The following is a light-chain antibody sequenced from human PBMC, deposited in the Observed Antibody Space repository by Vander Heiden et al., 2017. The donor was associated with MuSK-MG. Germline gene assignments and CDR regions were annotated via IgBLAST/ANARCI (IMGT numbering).Light chain of an antibody. CDR1: QSDSSN. CDR3: QQYNTWPHT. Sequence: EVVMTQSPATVSGSAGERPTHSHRASQSDSSNLAWYQQKPGQAPRLLIYCASTRATGIPARFSGSGSGTEFTLTISSLQSEDFAVYYCQQYNTWPHTFGQGTKLEIK. J-gene: IGKJ2*01. CDR2: CAS. V-gene: IGKV3-15*01.